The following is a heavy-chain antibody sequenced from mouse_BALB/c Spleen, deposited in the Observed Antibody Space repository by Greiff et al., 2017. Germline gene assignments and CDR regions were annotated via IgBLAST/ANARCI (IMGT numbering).Heavy chain of an antibody. J-gene: IGHJ2*01. CDR1: GFTFSSYA. D-gene: IGHD1-1*01. CDR2: ISSGGST. CDR3: ARGYYYYGSYFDY. V-gene: IGHV5-6-5*01. Sequence: EVQGVESGGGLVKPGGSLKLSCAASGFTFSSYAMSWVRQTPEKRLEWVASISSGGSTYYPDSVKGRFTISRDNARNILYLQMSSLRSEDTAMYYCARGYYYYGSYFDYWGQGTTLTVSS.